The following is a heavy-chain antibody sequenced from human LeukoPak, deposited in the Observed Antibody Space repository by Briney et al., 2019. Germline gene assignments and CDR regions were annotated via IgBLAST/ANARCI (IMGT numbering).Heavy chain of an antibody. CDR3: ARGDMVRGLYYMDV. CDR1: GYTFTSYD. J-gene: IGHJ6*03. V-gene: IGHV1-2*02. Sequence: ASVKVSCKASGYTFTSYDINWVRQATGQGLEWMGWVNPNSGGTDYAQKFQGRITMTMETSISTAYMELNSLRSDDTAVYYCARGDMVRGLYYMDVWGRGTTVTVSS. CDR2: VNPNSGGT. D-gene: IGHD3-10*01.